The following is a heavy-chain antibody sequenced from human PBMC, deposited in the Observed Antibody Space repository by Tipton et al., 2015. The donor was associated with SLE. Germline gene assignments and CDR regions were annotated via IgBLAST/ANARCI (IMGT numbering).Heavy chain of an antibody. CDR1: GFTFSSYS. CDR2: ISSSSSYI. Sequence: LRLSCAASGFTFSSYSMNWVRQAPGKGLEWVSYISSSSSYIYYADSVKGRFTISRDNAKNSLYLQMNNLRAEDTAVYYCARLGAAGSDYWGQGTLVTVSS. J-gene: IGHJ4*02. CDR3: ARLGAAGSDY. D-gene: IGHD6-13*01. V-gene: IGHV3-21*03.